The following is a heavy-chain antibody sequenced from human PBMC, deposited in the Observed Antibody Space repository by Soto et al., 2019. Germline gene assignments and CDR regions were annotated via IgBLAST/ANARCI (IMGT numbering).Heavy chain of an antibody. Sequence: SQTLSLTCAISGDSVSSNSAAWNWIRQSPSRGLEWLGRTYYKSKWYSDYAISVKSRITINPDTSKNQFSLQLKSVTPEDTAVYYCARERGELVQMYYYYYAMDVWGQGITVTVSS. D-gene: IGHD1-26*01. J-gene: IGHJ6*02. CDR3: ARERGELVQMYYYYYAMDV. CDR2: TYYKSKWYS. V-gene: IGHV6-1*01. CDR1: GDSVSSNSAA.